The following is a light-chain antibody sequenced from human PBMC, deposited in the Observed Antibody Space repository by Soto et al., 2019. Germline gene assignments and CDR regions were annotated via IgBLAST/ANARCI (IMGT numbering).Light chain of an antibody. CDR1: QSVSSK. Sequence: EIVLTQSPGTLSVSPGERATLSCRASQSVSSKLAWYQQKPGQAPRLLFYGASTGATGIPARFSGSGSETEFTLSISSLQSEDFAVYYCQQYNNWPGTFGQGTKVEL. CDR3: QQYNNWPGT. CDR2: GAS. V-gene: IGKV3-15*01. J-gene: IGKJ1*01.